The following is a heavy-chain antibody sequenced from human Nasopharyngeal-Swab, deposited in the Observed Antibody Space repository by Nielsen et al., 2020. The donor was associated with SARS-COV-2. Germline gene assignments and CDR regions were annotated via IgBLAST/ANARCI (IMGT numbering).Heavy chain of an antibody. CDR3: ARDPFRDCSSTSCYTGYFQH. CDR1: GFTFSTYA. J-gene: IGHJ1*01. D-gene: IGHD2-2*02. V-gene: IGHV3-30-3*01. CDR2: ISYDGGNK. Sequence: GESLKISCAASGFTFSTYAMHWVRQAPGKGLERVAVISYDGGNKNYADSVKGRFTISRDKPKKTLYLQMNSLRAEDTAVYYCARDPFRDCSSTSCYTGYFQHRGQGTLVTVSS.